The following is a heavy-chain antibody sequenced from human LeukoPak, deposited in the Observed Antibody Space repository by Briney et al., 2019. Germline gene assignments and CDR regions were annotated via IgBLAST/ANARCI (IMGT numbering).Heavy chain of an antibody. J-gene: IGHJ4*02. Sequence: RPGGSLRLSCAASGFTFSSYSMNWVRQAPGKGPEWVSSISSSSSYIYYADSVKGRFTISRDNAKNSLYLQMNSLRAEDTAVYYCARDYYDSSGSPLFDYWGQGTLVTVSS. CDR3: ARDYYDSSGSPLFDY. CDR1: GFTFSSYS. D-gene: IGHD3-22*01. V-gene: IGHV3-21*01. CDR2: ISSSSSYI.